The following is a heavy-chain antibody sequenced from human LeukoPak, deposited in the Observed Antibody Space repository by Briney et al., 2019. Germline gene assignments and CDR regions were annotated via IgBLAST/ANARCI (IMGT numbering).Heavy chain of an antibody. CDR3: ARLLDNDSSGDPDTFDM. D-gene: IGHD3-22*01. V-gene: IGHV4-59*11. CDR1: GGSPSGHY. J-gene: IGHJ3*02. CDR2: VYYTGRT. Sequence: SETLSLTCTVSGGSPSGHYWSWIRQPPGKGPEWIGFVYYTGRTRYNPPLQSRVTISRDTSKSQFSLKVTSVTAADTAVYSCARLLDNDSSGDPDTFDMWGQGTMVTVSS.